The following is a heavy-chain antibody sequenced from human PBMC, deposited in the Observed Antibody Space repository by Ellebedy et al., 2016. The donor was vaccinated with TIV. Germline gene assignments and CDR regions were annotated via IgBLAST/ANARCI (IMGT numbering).Heavy chain of an antibody. CDR1: GFTFDDYA. CDR3: ARGGDGYNSEIGY. V-gene: IGHV3-9*01. CDR2: ISWNSGSI. Sequence: SLKISXAASGFTFDDYAMHWVRQAPGKGLEWVSGISWNSGSIGYADSVKGRFSISRDNAKNSLYLQMNSLRAEDTALYYCARGGDGYNSEIGYWGQGTLVTVSS. J-gene: IGHJ4*02. D-gene: IGHD5-24*01.